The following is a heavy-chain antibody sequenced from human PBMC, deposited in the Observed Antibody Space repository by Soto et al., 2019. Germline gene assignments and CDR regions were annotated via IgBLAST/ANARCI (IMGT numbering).Heavy chain of an antibody. CDR3: ARYKRILEWNYYYYYGMDV. V-gene: IGHV3-74*01. Sequence: GGSLRLSCAASGFTFSSYWMHWVRQAPGKGLVWVSRINSDGSSTSYADSVKGRFTISRDNAKNTLYLQMNSLRAEDTAVYYCARYKRILEWNYYYYYGMDVWGQGTTVTVSS. CDR2: INSDGSST. CDR1: GFTFSSYW. J-gene: IGHJ6*02. D-gene: IGHD3-3*01.